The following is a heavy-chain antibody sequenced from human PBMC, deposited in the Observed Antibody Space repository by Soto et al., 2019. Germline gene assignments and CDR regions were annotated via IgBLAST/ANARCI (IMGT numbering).Heavy chain of an antibody. V-gene: IGHV3-64*01. CDR3: AGRARPDFYYMDV. Sequence: PGGSLRLSCAASGLTLSGYAMDWVRQAPGKGLEYVSGISSNGVGTYYANSVQGRFTISRDNSKNTVYLQMGSLRPEDMAVYYCAGRARPDFYYMDVGGKGTTVTVSS. J-gene: IGHJ6*03. D-gene: IGHD6-6*01. CDR2: ISSNGVGT. CDR1: GLTLSGYA.